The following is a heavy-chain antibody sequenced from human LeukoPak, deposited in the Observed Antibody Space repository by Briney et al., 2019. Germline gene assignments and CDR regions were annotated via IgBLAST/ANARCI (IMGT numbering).Heavy chain of an antibody. D-gene: IGHD3-22*01. V-gene: IGHV3-20*01. CDR3: AAYYYDSSGYYDAFDI. J-gene: IGHJ3*02. Sequence: ETLSLTCTVSGGSISSYYWSWVRQAPGKGLEWVSGINWNGGSTGYADSVKGRFTISRDNAKNSLYLQMNSLRAEDTALYHCAAYYYDSSGYYDAFDIWGQGTMVTVSS. CDR1: GGSISSYY. CDR2: INWNGGST.